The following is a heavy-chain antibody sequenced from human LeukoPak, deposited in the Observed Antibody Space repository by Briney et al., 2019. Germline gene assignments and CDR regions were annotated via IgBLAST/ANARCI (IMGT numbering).Heavy chain of an antibody. CDR3: AKVMSGWYLGYYFDY. J-gene: IGHJ4*02. V-gene: IGHV3-30*07. D-gene: IGHD6-19*01. Sequence: PGGSLRLSCAASGFTFSSYAMHWVRQAPGKGLEWVAVISYDGSNKYYADSVKGRFTISRDNSKNTLYLQMNSLRAEDTAVYYCAKVMSGWYLGYYFDYWGQGTLVTVSS. CDR2: ISYDGSNK. CDR1: GFTFSSYA.